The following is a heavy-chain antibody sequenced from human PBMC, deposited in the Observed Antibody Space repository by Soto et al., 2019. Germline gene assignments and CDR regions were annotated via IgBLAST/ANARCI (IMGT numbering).Heavy chain of an antibody. CDR2: TYYRSKWYN. CDR1: GDSVSSNSAA. Sequence: SQTLSLTCAISGDSVSSNSAAWSWIRQSPSRGLEWLGRTYYRSKWYNDYAVSVKSRITINPDTSKNQFSLQLNSVTPEDTAVYYCARESYQPHYYHYGMDFWGQGSTVTVSS. J-gene: IGHJ6*02. V-gene: IGHV6-1*01. CDR3: ARESYQPHYYHYGMDF. D-gene: IGHD2-2*01.